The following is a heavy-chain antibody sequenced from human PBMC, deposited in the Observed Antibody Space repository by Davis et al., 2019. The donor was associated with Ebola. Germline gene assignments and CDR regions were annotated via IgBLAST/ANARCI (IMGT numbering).Heavy chain of an antibody. CDR2: IRYDGSTK. CDR1: GFTFSSYG. Sequence: GGSLRLSCAASGFTFSSYGMHWVRQAPGKGLEWVTFIRYDGSTKYYADSVKGRFTISRDNSKNTLYLQMNSLRAADTAVYYCAKDQGDYYDSSGYYLSGWAYPDYWGQGTLVTVSS. J-gene: IGHJ4*02. CDR3: AKDQGDYYDSSGYYLSGWAYPDY. V-gene: IGHV3-30*02. D-gene: IGHD3-22*01.